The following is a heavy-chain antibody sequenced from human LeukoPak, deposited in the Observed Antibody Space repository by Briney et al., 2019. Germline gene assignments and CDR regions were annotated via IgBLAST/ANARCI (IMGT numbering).Heavy chain of an antibody. V-gene: IGHV1-18*04. CDR3: ARVLGLLFRAFDI. D-gene: IGHD2-21*01. CDR1: GYTFTGYY. CDR2: ISAYNGNT. J-gene: IGHJ3*02. Sequence: ASVKVSCKASGYTFTGYYMHWVRQAPGQGLEWMGWISAYNGNTNYAQKLQGRVTMTTDTSTSTAYMELRSLRSDDTAVYYCARVLGLLFRAFDIWGQGTMVTVSS.